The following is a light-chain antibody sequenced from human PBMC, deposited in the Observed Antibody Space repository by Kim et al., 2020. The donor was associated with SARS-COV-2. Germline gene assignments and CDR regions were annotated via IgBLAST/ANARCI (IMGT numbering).Light chain of an antibody. J-gene: IGKJ1*01. V-gene: IGKV3-20*01. CDR3: QQYGSSPPT. CDR1: QSVSSSY. Sequence: SPGERATLSCRASQSVSSSYLAWYQQKPGQAPRLLIYGASSRATGIPDRFSGSGSETDFTLTISRLEPEDFAVYYCQQYGSSPPTFGQGTKVDIK. CDR2: GAS.